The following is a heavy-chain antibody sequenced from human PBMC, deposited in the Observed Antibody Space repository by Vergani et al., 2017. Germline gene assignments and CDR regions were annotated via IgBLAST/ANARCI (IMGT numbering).Heavy chain of an antibody. CDR1: GGSINSHNYY. D-gene: IGHD2-15*01. V-gene: IGHV4-61*02. Sequence: QVQLQESGPGLVKPSQTLSLTCTVSGGSINSHNYYWSWIRQPAGKGLEWIGRIHTSGSTNYNPSIKSRVTMSEYTSKNQFSLNLTSVTAADTAVYFCARGSCLGGSCYKPLFDYWGQGILVTVSS. CDR2: IHTSGST. CDR3: ARGSCLGGSCYKPLFDY. J-gene: IGHJ4*02.